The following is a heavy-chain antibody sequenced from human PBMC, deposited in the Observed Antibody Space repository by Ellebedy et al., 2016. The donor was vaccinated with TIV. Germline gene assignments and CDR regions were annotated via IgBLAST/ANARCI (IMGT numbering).Heavy chain of an antibody. CDR2: LNPSTGGT. D-gene: IGHD2-15*01. Sequence: ASVKVSCKASGYTFTGYYIHWVRQAPGQGLEWVGTLNPSTGGTSYAQKFQGRVTLTRDTSTSTAYMELRSLRSDDTAVYYCARGDNLLLGYCSGGNEQCWFDPWGQGTLATVSS. CDR3: ARGDNLLLGYCSGGNEQCWFDP. V-gene: IGHV1-46*01. CDR1: GYTFTGYY. J-gene: IGHJ5*02.